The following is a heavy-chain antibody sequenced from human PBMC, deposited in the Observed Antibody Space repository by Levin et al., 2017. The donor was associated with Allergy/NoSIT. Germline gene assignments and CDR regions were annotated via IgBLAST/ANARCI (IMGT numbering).Heavy chain of an antibody. CDR3: AKGDGYNSFDY. D-gene: IGHD5-24*01. V-gene: IGHV3-9*01. J-gene: IGHJ4*02. Sequence: GGSLRLSCAASGFTFDDYAMHWVRQAPGKGLEWVSGISWNSGSIGYADSVKGRFTISRDNAKNSLYLQMNSLRAEDTALYYCAKGDGYNSFDYWGQGTLVTVSS. CDR1: GFTFDDYA. CDR2: ISWNSGSI.